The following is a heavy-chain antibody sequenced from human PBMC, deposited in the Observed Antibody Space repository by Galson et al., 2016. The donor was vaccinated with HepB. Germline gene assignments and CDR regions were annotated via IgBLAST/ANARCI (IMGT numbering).Heavy chain of an antibody. V-gene: IGHV1-69*13. CDR1: GGTFTNYA. J-gene: IGHJ6*02. Sequence: SVKVSCKASGGTFTNYAINWVRQAPGQGLEWMGGIIPIFGTTNYAEKFQGRVTITADQSTSTAYMNLTSLRSEDTAVYYCARDPDYGDFENSYGLDVRGQGTTVTVSS. CDR2: IIPIFGTT. CDR3: ARDPDYGDFENSYGLDV. D-gene: IGHD4-17*01.